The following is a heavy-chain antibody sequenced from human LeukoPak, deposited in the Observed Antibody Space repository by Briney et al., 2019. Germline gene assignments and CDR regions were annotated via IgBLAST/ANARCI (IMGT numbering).Heavy chain of an antibody. J-gene: IGHJ4*02. CDR2: IYYSGST. CDR3: ARDWGKWELLGPVFDY. Sequence: PSETLSLTCTVSGGSISSSSYYWGWIRQPPGKGLEWIGSIYYSGSTYYNPSLKSRVTISVDTSKNQFSLKLSSVTAADTAVYYCARDWGKWELLGPVFDYWGQGTLVTVSS. CDR1: GGSISSSSYY. D-gene: IGHD1-26*01. V-gene: IGHV4-39*07.